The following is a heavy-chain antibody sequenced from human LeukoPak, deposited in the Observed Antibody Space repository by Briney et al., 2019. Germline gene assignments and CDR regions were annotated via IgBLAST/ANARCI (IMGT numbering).Heavy chain of an antibody. CDR2: IYYSGST. J-gene: IGHJ4*02. D-gene: IGHD3-10*01. CDR3: ANDNRYYGSGSYYTGY. V-gene: IGHV4-61*08. CDR1: GGSVSSGGYY. Sequence: SETLSLTCTVSGGSVSSGGYYWSWIRQPPGQGLEWIGYIYYSGSTNYNPSLKSRATISIDTSKNQFPLQLNSVTAADTAAYYSANDNRYYGSGSYYTGYWGQGTLVTVSS.